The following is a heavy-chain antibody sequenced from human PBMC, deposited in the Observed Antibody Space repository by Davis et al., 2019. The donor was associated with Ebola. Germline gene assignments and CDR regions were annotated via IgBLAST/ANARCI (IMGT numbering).Heavy chain of an antibody. Sequence: GESLKISCAASGFTVSSNYMSWVRQAPGKGLEWVSVIYSGGSTYYADSVKGRFTISRDNSKNTLYLQMNSLRAEDTAVYYCARDFGGANVLLWFGEFLYWGQGTLVTVSS. CDR3: ARDFGGANVLLWFGEFLY. CDR1: GFTVSSNY. CDR2: IYSGGST. J-gene: IGHJ4*02. D-gene: IGHD3-10*01. V-gene: IGHV3-66*01.